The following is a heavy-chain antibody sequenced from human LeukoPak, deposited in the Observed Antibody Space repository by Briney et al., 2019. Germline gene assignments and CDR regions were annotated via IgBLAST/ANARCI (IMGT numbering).Heavy chain of an antibody. CDR1: GGSISSYY. CDR2: INHSGST. V-gene: IGHV4-34*01. D-gene: IGHD2-15*01. Sequence: SETLSLTCTVSGGSISSYYWSWIRQPPGKGLEWIGEINHSGSTNYNPSLKSRVTISVDTSKNQFSLKLSSVTAADTAVYYCARGLGYCSGGSCYTRRYFQHWGQGTLVTVSS. J-gene: IGHJ1*01. CDR3: ARGLGYCSGGSCYTRRYFQH.